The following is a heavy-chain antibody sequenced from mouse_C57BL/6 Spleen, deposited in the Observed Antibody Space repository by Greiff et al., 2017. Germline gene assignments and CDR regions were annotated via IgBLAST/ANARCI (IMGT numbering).Heavy chain of an antibody. Sequence: QVHVKQSGAELVRPGTSVKVSCKASGYAFTNYLIEWVKQRPGQGLEWIGVINPGSGGTNYNEKFKGKATLTADKSSSTAYMQLSSLTSEDSAVYFCARSEYSNLAYWGQGTLVTVSA. CDR2: INPGSGGT. J-gene: IGHJ3*01. D-gene: IGHD2-5*01. V-gene: IGHV1-54*01. CDR3: ARSEYSNLAY. CDR1: GYAFTNYL.